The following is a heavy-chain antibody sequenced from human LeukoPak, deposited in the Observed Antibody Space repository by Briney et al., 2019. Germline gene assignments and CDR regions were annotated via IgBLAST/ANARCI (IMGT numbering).Heavy chain of an antibody. CDR1: GFTFDDYA. D-gene: IGHD6-19*01. CDR2: ISWNSGSI. Sequence: GGSLRLSCAASGFTFDDYAMHWVRQAPGKGLEWVSGISWNSGSIGYADSVKGRFTISRDNAKNSLYLQMNSLRAEDTAVYYCARVPNPGIAVAGPTGYWGQGTLVTVSS. V-gene: IGHV3-9*01. CDR3: ARVPNPGIAVAGPTGY. J-gene: IGHJ4*02.